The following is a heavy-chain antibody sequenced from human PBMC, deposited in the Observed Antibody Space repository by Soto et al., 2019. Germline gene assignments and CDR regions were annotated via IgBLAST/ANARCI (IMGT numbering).Heavy chain of an antibody. Sequence: QVQLVQSGAEEKKPGSSVKVSCKASGGTFSSYAISWVRQAPGQGLEWMGGFIPIFGTANYSQKFQGRVTIAAGESTRTAYMDLSSLRSEDPAVYYCVRSWVSRSGGDYWGQRSLVTVSS. CDR1: GGTFSSYA. CDR3: VRSWVSRSGGDY. J-gene: IGHJ4*02. D-gene: IGHD1-26*01. CDR2: FIPIFGTA. V-gene: IGHV1-69*12.